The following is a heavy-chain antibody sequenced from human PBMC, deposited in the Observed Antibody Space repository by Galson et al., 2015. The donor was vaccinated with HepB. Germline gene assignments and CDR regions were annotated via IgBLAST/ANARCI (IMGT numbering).Heavy chain of an antibody. V-gene: IGHV3-23*01. CDR3: AKDHRRTDSSGWFTRAEYFQH. CDR2: ISGSGGST. Sequence: SLRLSCAASGFTFSSYAMSWVRQAPGKGLEWVSAISGSGGSTYYADSVKGRFTISRDNSKNTLYLQMNSLRAEDTAVYYCAKDHRRTDSSGWFTRAEYFQHWGQGTPVTVSS. J-gene: IGHJ1*01. CDR1: GFTFSSYA. D-gene: IGHD6-19*01.